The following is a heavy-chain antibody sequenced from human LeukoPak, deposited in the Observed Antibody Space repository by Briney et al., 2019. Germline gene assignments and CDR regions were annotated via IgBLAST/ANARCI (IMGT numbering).Heavy chain of an antibody. V-gene: IGHV3-23*01. D-gene: IGHD2-15*01. J-gene: IGHJ4*02. CDR1: GFTFGNYA. CDR3: AKTKIGYSSGGYRVWPIVY. CDR2: IFGSGGGA. Sequence: GGSLRLSCAASGFTFGNYAVDWVRQAPGKGLEWVSGIFGSGGGAHYADSVKGRFTISRDNAKNTGDLQMDSLRVGDTAIYYCAKTKIGYSSGGYRVWPIVYWGQGTLVSVSS.